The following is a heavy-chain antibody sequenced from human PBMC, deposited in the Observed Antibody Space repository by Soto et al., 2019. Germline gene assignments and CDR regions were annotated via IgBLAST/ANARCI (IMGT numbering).Heavy chain of an antibody. J-gene: IGHJ6*02. Sequence: HPGGSLRLSCAASGFTFSSYAMSWVRQAPGKGLEWVSAISGSGGSTYYADSVKGRFTISRDNSKNTLYLQMNSLRAEDTAVYYCAKDGVATEYYYYGMDVWGQGTTVTVSS. CDR1: GFTFSSYA. V-gene: IGHV3-23*01. CDR3: AKDGVATEYYYYGMDV. D-gene: IGHD5-12*01. CDR2: ISGSGGST.